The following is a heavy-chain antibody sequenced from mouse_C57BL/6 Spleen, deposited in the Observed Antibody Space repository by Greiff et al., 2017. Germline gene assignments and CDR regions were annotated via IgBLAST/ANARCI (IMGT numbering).Heavy chain of an antibody. CDR2: INPGSGGT. Sequence: VQLVESGAELVRPGTSVKVSCKASGYAFTNYLIEWVKQRPGQGLEWIGVINPGSGGTNYNEKFKGKATLTADKSSSTAYMQLSSLTSEDSAVYFCARGDYSNWGQGTLVTVSA. V-gene: IGHV1-54*01. CDR3: ARGDYSN. D-gene: IGHD2-5*01. CDR1: GYAFTNYL. J-gene: IGHJ3*01.